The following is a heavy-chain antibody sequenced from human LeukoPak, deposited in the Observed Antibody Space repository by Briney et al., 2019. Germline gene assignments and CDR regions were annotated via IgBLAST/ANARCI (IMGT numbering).Heavy chain of an antibody. CDR1: GFTFSNFA. CDR3: AKDRILSN. Sequence: GGSLGLSCAASGFTFSNFAMSWVRQAPGKGLEWVSGINAGGTTYYADSVKGRFTISRDNSKNTLFLQMNRLRAEDTALYYCAKDRILSNWGQGTLVTVSS. J-gene: IGHJ4*02. D-gene: IGHD2-15*01. CDR2: INAGGTT. V-gene: IGHV3-23*01.